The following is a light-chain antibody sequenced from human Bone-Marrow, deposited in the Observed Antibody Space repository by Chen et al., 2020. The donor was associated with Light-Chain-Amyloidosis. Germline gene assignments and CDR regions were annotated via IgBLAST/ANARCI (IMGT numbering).Light chain of an antibody. CDR3: SSYTITNTLV. CDR1: SSDVGGDNH. CDR2: EVT. Sequence: SALTQPASVSGSPGQSITISCPGTSSDVGGDNHVSWYQQHPDKAPKLMIYEVTNRPSWVTDRFSGSKSDNTASLTISGLQTEDEADYFCSSYTITNTLVFGSGTRVTVL. J-gene: IGLJ1*01. V-gene: IGLV2-14*01.